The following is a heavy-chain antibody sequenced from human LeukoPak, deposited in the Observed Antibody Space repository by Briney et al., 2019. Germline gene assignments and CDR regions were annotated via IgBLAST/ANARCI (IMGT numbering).Heavy chain of an antibody. Sequence: GGSLRLSCAASGFTFSSYAMSWVRQAPGEGLEWVSAISGSGGSTYYADSVKGRFTISRDNSKNTLYLQMNSLRAEDTAVYYCAKDLYYYDSSGYGLDYWGQGTLVTVSS. CDR2: ISGSGGST. D-gene: IGHD3-22*01. V-gene: IGHV3-23*01. J-gene: IGHJ4*02. CDR1: GFTFSSYA. CDR3: AKDLYYYDSSGYGLDY.